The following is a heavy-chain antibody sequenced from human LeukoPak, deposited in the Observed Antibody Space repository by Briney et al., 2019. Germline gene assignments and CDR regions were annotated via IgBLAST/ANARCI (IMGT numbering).Heavy chain of an antibody. CDR1: GGSFSGYH. D-gene: IGHD1-7*01. V-gene: IGHV4-34*01. J-gene: IGHJ4*02. CDR3: ARGRYNWNYVRGYFDY. Sequence: SETLSLTCAVYGGSFSGYHWSWIRQPPGKGLEWIGEINHSGSTNYNPSLKSRVTISVDTSKNQFSLKLSSVTAADTAVYYCARGRYNWNYVRGYFDYWGQGTLVTVSS. CDR2: INHSGST.